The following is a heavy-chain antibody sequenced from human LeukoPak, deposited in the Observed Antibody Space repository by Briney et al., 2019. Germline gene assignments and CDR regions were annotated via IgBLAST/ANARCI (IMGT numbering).Heavy chain of an antibody. CDR3: ARETGSSRWFDP. D-gene: IGHD1-26*01. CDR1: GVSNSSYY. Sequence: SETLSLTCTVSGVSNSSYYWSWIRQAAGKGLEWIGRIYTSGSTNYNPSLKSRVTMSVDMSKNQFSLNLTSVTAADTAVYYCARETGSSRWFDPWGQGTLVTVSS. CDR2: IYTSGST. V-gene: IGHV4-4*07. J-gene: IGHJ5*02.